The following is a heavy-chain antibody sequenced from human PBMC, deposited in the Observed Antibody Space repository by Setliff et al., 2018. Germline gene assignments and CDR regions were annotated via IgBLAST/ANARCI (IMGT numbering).Heavy chain of an antibody. CDR2: TIPIFGTA. CDR3: ARDYSSSWDYYYYYMDV. Sequence: SVKVSCKASGGTFSSYAISWVRQAPGQGLEWMGRTIPIFGTANYAQKFQGRVTITADKSTSTAYMELSSLRSEDMAVYYCARDYSSSWDYYYYYMDVWGKGTTVTVSS. D-gene: IGHD6-13*01. J-gene: IGHJ6*03. V-gene: IGHV1-69*06. CDR1: GGTFSSYA.